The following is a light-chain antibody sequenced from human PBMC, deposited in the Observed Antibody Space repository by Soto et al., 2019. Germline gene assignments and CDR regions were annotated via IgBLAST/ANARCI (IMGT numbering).Light chain of an antibody. V-gene: IGKV3D-15*01. CDR1: PSVTNF. Sequence: EIVCTQSLTTRTLAAGDRANLSCRASPSVTNFLAWYQQKPGQAPRPLIYGAFNRATGIPARFSGGGAGTAFTTTLSSLQSQDLALYYSQQYNNWPPITCGQGNNWIL. CDR3: QQYNNWPPIT. J-gene: IGKJ5*01. CDR2: GAF.